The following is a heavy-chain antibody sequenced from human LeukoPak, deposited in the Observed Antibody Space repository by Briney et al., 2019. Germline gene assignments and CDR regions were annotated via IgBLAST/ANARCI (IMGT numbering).Heavy chain of an antibody. D-gene: IGHD3-10*01. CDR1: GFIFSDYA. CDR2: ISASGSRT. V-gene: IGHV3-23*01. Sequence: GGSLRLSCAASGFIFSDYAMAWVRQAPGEGLEWVSGISASGSRTYYADSVKGRFTTSRDKSKNTLYLQMNSLRAEDTAVYYCAKGGVLRGNGFDIWGQGTVVTVSS. J-gene: IGHJ3*02. CDR3: AKGGVLRGNGFDI.